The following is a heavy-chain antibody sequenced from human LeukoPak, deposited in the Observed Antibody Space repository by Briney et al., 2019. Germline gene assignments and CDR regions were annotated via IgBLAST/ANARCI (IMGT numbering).Heavy chain of an antibody. CDR3: ARDHDFVDY. V-gene: IGHV3-7*01. D-gene: IGHD3-3*01. CDR2: IKQDGSEK. Sequence: GRSLRLSCAASGFTFSSYGMHWVRQAPGKGLEWVANIKQDGSEKYYVDSVKGRFTISRDNAKNSLDLQMNSLRAEDTAVYYCARDHDFVDYWGQGTLVTVSS. J-gene: IGHJ4*02. CDR1: GFTFSSYG.